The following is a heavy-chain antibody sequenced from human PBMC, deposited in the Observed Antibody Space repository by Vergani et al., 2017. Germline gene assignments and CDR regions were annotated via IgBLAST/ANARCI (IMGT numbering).Heavy chain of an antibody. J-gene: IGHJ3*02. D-gene: IGHD2-2*01. Sequence: EVQLVESGGGLVKPGGSLRLSCAASGFTFSSYSMNWVRQAPGKGLEWVSSISSSISYIYYADSMKGRFIISRDNAKNSLYLQMNSLRAEDTAVYYCAGYFLGYGSSTNCFEAFDIWGQGTMVTVSS. CDR3: AGYFLGYGSSTNCFEAFDI. CDR2: ISSSISYI. CDR1: GFTFSSYS. V-gene: IGHV3-21*02.